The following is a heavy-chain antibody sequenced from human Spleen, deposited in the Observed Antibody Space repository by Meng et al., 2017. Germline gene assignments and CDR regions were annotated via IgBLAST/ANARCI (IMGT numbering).Heavy chain of an antibody. CDR2: IYDTGST. J-gene: IGHJ4*02. CDR3: ARPSRDGLNSYFDY. D-gene: IGHD5-24*01. Sequence: ESLKISCTVSGGSITSDYWSWIRQPPGKGLEWIGYIYDTGSTNHNPSLKSRVSISVDTSKNQFSLRLSSVTAADTAVYYCARPSRDGLNSYFDYWGQGKLVTVSS. V-gene: IGHV4-59*01. CDR1: GGSITSDY.